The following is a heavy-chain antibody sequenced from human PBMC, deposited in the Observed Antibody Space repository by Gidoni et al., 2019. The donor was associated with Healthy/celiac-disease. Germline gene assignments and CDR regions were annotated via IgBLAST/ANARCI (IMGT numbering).Heavy chain of an antibody. CDR1: AGSISRYS. D-gene: IGHD3-9*01. CDR2: IYYSGST. CDR3: ARDNFDWSYAMWNGHYFDY. V-gene: IGHV4-59*01. Sequence: QVQLQESGPGLVKPSETLSLPCTLSAGSISRYSRSWIRQPPGKGLEWIGYIYYSGSTNYNPSLKSRVTISVDTSKNQFSLKLSSVTAADTAVYYCARDNFDWSYAMWNGHYFDYWGQGTLVTVSS. J-gene: IGHJ4*02.